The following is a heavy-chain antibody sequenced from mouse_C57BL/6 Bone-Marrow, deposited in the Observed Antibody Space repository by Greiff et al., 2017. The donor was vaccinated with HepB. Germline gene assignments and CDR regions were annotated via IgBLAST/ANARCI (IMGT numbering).Heavy chain of an antibody. CDR3: ARHHYGSSYRYFDV. V-gene: IGHV5-15*01. CDR2: ISNLAYSI. CDR1: GFTFSDYG. Sequence: EVQRVESGGGLVQPGGSLKLSCAASGFTFSDYGMAWVRQAPRKGPEWVAFISNLAYSIYYAETVTGRFTISRENAKNTLYLEMSSLRSEDTAMYYCARHHYGSSYRYFDVWGTGTTVTVSS. J-gene: IGHJ1*03. D-gene: IGHD1-1*01.